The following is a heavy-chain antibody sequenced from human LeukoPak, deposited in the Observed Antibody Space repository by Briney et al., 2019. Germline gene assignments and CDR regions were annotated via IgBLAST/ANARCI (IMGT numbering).Heavy chain of an antibody. Sequence: GGPLRLSCAASGFTFSSYWMHWVRHAPGKGLVWVSRINSDGSSTSYADSVKGRFTISRDNAKNTLYLQMNSLRAEDTAVYYCARDEQYYDFWSGYYHNLFDYWGQGTLVTVSS. CDR3: ARDEQYYDFWSGYYHNLFDY. CDR1: GFTFSSYW. CDR2: INSDGSST. V-gene: IGHV3-74*01. D-gene: IGHD3-3*01. J-gene: IGHJ4*02.